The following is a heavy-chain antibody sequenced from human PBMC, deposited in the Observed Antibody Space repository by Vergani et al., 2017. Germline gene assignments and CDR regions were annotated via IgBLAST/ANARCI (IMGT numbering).Heavy chain of an antibody. CDR1: GFTFSDYY. J-gene: IGHJ3*02. CDR3: ARSLHYDILTGYDAFDI. D-gene: IGHD3-9*01. CDR2: ISSSSSYR. Sequence: QVQLVESGGGLVKPGGSLRLSCAASGFTFSDYYMSWIRQAPGQGLEWVSYISSSSSYRNYADSVKGRFTISRDNAKNSLYLQMNSLRVEDTAVDYCARSLHYDILTGYDAFDIWGQGTMVTVSS. V-gene: IGHV3-11*05.